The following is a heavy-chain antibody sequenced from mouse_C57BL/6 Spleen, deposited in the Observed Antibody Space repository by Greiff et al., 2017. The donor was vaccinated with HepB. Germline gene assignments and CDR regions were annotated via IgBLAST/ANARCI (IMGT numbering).Heavy chain of an antibody. V-gene: IGHV5-4*01. CDR3: ARGYYDYDGDPSYWYFDV. CDR1: GFTFCSYA. Sequence: EVHLVESGGGLVKPGGSLKLSCAASGFTFCSYAMSWVRQTPEKRLEWVATICDGGGYTYYPDNVKGRFTISRDNAKNNLYLQMRHLKSEDTAMYYCARGYYDYDGDPSYWYFDVWGTGTTVTVSS. D-gene: IGHD2-4*01. CDR2: ICDGGGYT. J-gene: IGHJ1*03.